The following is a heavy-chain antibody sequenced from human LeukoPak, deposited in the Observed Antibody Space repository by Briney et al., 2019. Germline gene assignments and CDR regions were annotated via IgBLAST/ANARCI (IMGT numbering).Heavy chain of an antibody. CDR3: AREGRRNYYDSSGPIDY. D-gene: IGHD3-22*01. J-gene: IGHJ4*02. CDR1: GGSITSDGYY. Sequence: PSETLSLTCTVSGGSITSDGYYWSWIRQHPGKGLEWIGYISYIGNSYYNPSLKSRVTVSSDTSKNQFSLRLNSVTAADTAVYYCAREGRRNYYDSSGPIDYWGQGTLVTVSS. V-gene: IGHV4-31*03. CDR2: ISYIGNS.